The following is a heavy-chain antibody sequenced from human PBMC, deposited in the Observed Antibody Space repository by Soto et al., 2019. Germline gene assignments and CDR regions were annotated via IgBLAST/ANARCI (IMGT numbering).Heavy chain of an antibody. CDR3: AKGRLSYDSSGYYLDAFDI. V-gene: IGHV3-23*01. CDR2: ISGSGGST. J-gene: IGHJ3*02. CDR1: GFTFSDYY. D-gene: IGHD3-22*01. Sequence: GGSLRLSCAASGFTFSDYYMSWVRQAPGKGLEWVSAISGSGGSTYYADSVKGRFTISRDNSKNTLYLQMNSLRAEDTAVYYCAKGRLSYDSSGYYLDAFDIWGQGTMVTVSS.